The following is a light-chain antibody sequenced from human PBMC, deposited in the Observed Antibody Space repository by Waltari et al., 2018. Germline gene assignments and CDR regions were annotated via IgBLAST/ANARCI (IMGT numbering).Light chain of an antibody. Sequence: EVLLTHSPGTLSLSPGDRATLSCRASESVDDLLAWYQQKPGQAPRLLIYDASTRATGIPDRFSGSGSGTDVTLTISRLEAGDFALYYCQQYRMTPVTFGRGTKVEIK. CDR3: QQYRMTPVT. J-gene: IGKJ2*01. CDR1: ESVDDL. V-gene: IGKV3-20*01. CDR2: DAS.